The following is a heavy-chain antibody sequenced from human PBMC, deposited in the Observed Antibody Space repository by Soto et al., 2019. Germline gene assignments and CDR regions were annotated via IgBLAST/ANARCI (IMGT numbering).Heavy chain of an antibody. J-gene: IGHJ4*02. V-gene: IGHV6-1*01. CDR1: GDSVSSKSAA. CDR2: TYYRSKWST. D-gene: IGHD3-10*01. Sequence: SQTLSLTCAISGDSVSSKSAAWNWIRQAPSRGLEWLGRTYYRSKWSTDYAVSLRGRITVNPDSSKNQFSLRLTSVTPEDTAVYYYARALAGSYDYWGQGTLVTVSS. CDR3: ARALAGSYDY.